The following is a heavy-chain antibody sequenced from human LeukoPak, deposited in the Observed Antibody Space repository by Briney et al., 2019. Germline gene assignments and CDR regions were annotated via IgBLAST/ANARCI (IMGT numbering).Heavy chain of an antibody. V-gene: IGHV3-21*01. Sequence: GGSLRLSCAASGFTFSSYSMNWVRQAPGKGLEWVSSISSSSSYIYYADSMKGRFTISRDNAENSLYLQMNSLRAEDTAVYYCARDSGYSSSSMVFDYWGQGTLVTVSS. D-gene: IGHD6-6*01. CDR1: GFTFSSYS. CDR2: ISSSSSYI. J-gene: IGHJ4*02. CDR3: ARDSGYSSSSMVFDY.